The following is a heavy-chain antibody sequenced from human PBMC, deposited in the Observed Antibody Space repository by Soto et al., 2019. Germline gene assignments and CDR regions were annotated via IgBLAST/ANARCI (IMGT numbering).Heavy chain of an antibody. Sequence: GGSLRLSCEASGFSFSTFDMSWVRQAPGKGLQCVSFIRGSDGTTYHADSVKGRLTISRDNSKNTLYLQMNSLRAEDTAVYYCARTAGYCISTSCYGDYYYGMDVWGQGTTVTVSS. CDR2: IRGSDGTT. J-gene: IGHJ6*02. V-gene: IGHV3-23*01. CDR3: ARTAGYCISTSCYGDYYYGMDV. D-gene: IGHD2-2*01. CDR1: GFSFSTFD.